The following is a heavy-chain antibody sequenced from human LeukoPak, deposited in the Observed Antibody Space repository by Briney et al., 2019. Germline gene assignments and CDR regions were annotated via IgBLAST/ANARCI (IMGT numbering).Heavy chain of an antibody. CDR1: GYTFTSYD. CDR3: ARVYYDFWSGYSFLDYYYYYGMDV. Sequence: ASVKVSCKASGYTFTSYDINWVRQATGQGLEWMGWMNPNSGNTGYAQKFQGRVTMTRNTSISTAYMELSSLRSEDTAVYYCARVYYDFWSGYSFLDYYYYYGMDVRGQGTTVTVSS. D-gene: IGHD3-3*01. V-gene: IGHV1-8*01. CDR2: MNPNSGNT. J-gene: IGHJ6*02.